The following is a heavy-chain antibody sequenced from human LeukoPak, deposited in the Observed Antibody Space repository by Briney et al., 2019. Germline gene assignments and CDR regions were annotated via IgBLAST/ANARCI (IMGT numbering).Heavy chain of an antibody. V-gene: IGHV3-30*04. CDR2: ISYDGINK. J-gene: IGHJ4*02. Sequence: GGSLRLSCAASGFTFSSYAMHWVRQAPGKGLEWVAVISYDGINKYYADSVKGRFTISRDNSKNTLYLQMNSLRAEDTAVYYCAREVAGTKAFNYWGQGTLVTVSS. CDR3: AREVAGTKAFNY. CDR1: GFTFSSYA. D-gene: IGHD6-19*01.